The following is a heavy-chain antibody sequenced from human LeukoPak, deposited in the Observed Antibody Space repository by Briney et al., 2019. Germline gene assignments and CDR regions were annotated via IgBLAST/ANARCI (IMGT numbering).Heavy chain of an antibody. CDR3: ARRSSRYFGSRSYRKYYFDY. Sequence: PSETLSLTCTVSGYSINSGFYWGWIRQPPGKGLEWIGRIHTSGSTNYDPSLKSRVTISVDTSKNQFSLTLSSVTAADTAVYYCARRSSRYFGSRSYRKYYFDYWGQGTLVIVSS. CDR2: IHTSGST. CDR1: GYSINSGFY. V-gene: IGHV4-38-2*02. J-gene: IGHJ4*02. D-gene: IGHD3-10*01.